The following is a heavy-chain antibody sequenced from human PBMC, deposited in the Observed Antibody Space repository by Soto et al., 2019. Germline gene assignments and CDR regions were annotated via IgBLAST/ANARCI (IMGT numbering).Heavy chain of an antibody. V-gene: IGHV1-69*13. J-gene: IGHJ4*02. Sequence: SVKVSCKASGGTFSRYTITWVRRAPGQGLEWMGGITPMFGTPNYAQKFQGRVTITADESTSTAYMELSSLRSEDTAMYYCARDGTLYDSSAYYYLYWGQGTLVTVSS. CDR2: ITPMFGTP. D-gene: IGHD3-22*01. CDR3: ARDGTLYDSSAYYYLY. CDR1: GGTFSRYT.